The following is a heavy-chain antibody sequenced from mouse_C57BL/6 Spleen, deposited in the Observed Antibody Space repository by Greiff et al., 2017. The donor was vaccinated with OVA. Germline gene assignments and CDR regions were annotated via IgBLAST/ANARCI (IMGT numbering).Heavy chain of an antibody. V-gene: IGHV1-64*01. J-gene: IGHJ2*01. CDR1: GYTFTSYW. CDR3: AIYYYGSSYDYFDY. CDR2: IHPNSGST. D-gene: IGHD1-1*01. Sequence: QVQLKQPGAELVKPGASVKLSCKASGYTFTSYWMHWVKQRPGQGLEWIGMIHPNSGSTNYNEKFKSKATLTVDKSSSTAYMQLSSLTSEDSAVYYCAIYYYGSSYDYFDYWGQGTTLTVSS.